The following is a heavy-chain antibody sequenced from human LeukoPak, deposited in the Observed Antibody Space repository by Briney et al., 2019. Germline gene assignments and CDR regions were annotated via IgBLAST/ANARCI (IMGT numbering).Heavy chain of an antibody. Sequence: SQTLSLTCAVSAGSIGSGDYCWSWIRQPPGNGLEWIGYIYYSGSTYYNPSLKSRVTISVDTSKNQFSLKLSSVTAADTAVYYCARLVEPWYFDLWGRGTLVTVSS. V-gene: IGHV4-30-4*01. D-gene: IGHD3-9*01. CDR1: AGSIGSGDYC. J-gene: IGHJ2*01. CDR3: ARLVEPWYFDL. CDR2: IYYSGST.